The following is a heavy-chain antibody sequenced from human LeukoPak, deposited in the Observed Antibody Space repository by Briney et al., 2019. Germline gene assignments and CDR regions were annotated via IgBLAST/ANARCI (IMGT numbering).Heavy chain of an antibody. J-gene: IGHJ6*03. V-gene: IGHV3-30*04. D-gene: IGHD5-18*01. Sequence: VRSLRLSCAASGFTFSSYAMHWVRQAPGEGLEWVAVISYDGSNKYYADSVKGRFTISGDNSKNTLYLQMNSLRAEDTAVYYCAREYGYSYAYYYYYYMDVWGKGTTVTVSS. CDR1: GFTFSSYA. CDR3: AREYGYSYAYYYYYYMDV. CDR2: ISYDGSNK.